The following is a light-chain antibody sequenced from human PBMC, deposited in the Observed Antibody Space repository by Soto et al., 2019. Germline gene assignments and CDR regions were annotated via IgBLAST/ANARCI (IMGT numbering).Light chain of an antibody. CDR2: AAS. Sequence: EIELTQSPGTLYLSPGEGATLSCRASQSINRNFLAWYQQKRGQVPRLLIYAASIRATGIPDRFSGSGSGTDFTLTVSILEPEDFAVYYCQQYGSSPMYSFGQGTKLEIK. V-gene: IGKV3-20*01. CDR3: QQYGSSPMYS. J-gene: IGKJ2*03. CDR1: QSINRNF.